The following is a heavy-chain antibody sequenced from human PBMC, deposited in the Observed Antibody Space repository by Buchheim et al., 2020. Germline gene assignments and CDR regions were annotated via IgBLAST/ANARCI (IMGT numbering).Heavy chain of an antibody. CDR3: ARNNAIAAQDYYYYYGMDV. J-gene: IGHJ6*02. CDR1: GFTFTSIS. V-gene: IGHV3-33*08. Sequence: QVQLVESGGGVVQPGRSLRLSCAASGFTFTSISMHWVRQGPGKGLEWVAVIWYDGSNKYYADSVKGRFTISRDNSKNTLYLQMNSLRAEDTAVYYCARNNAIAAQDYYYYYGMDVWGQGTT. D-gene: IGHD6-6*01. CDR2: IWYDGSNK.